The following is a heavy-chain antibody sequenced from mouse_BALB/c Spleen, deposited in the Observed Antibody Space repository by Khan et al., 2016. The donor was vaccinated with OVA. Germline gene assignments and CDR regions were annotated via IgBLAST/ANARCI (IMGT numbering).Heavy chain of an antibody. D-gene: IGHD1-1*01. V-gene: IGHV5-6*01. CDR1: GFTFSTYG. CDR2: ISTGGSYT. CDR3: TQLAYYYISGGFAY. Sequence: EVELVESGGDLVKPGGSLKLSCAASGFTFSTYGMSWVRQSPDKRLEWVATISTGGSYTYYPDNVKGRFTISRDNAKNTLYLQMSSLKSEDTAMXYCTQLAYYYISGGFAYWGQGTLVTVSA. J-gene: IGHJ3*01.